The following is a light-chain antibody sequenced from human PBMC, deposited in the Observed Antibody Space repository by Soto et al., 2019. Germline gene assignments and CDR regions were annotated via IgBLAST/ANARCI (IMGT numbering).Light chain of an antibody. Sequence: QSVLTQPPSVSGAPGQRVTISCTGNNSNLGAGYDVHWYQQLPGAAPKLVVFGNRNRPSGVPERFSGSKSGTSASLAITGLKAEDEADYYCQAYDYSLTAFVFGGGTKVTVL. V-gene: IGLV1-40*01. CDR1: NSNLGAGYD. J-gene: IGLJ3*02. CDR3: QAYDYSLTAFV. CDR2: GNR.